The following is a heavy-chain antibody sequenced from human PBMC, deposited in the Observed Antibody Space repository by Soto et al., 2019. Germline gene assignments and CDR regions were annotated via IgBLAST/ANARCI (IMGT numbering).Heavy chain of an antibody. Sequence: QAQLVESGGGVVQPGRSLRLSCAASGFTFSSYGMHWVRQAPGKGLEWVAVISYDGSNKYYADSVKGRFTISRDNSKNTLYLQMNSLRAEDTAVYYCAKGYCSSTSCPTYYYYYYMDVWGKGTTVTVSS. D-gene: IGHD2-2*01. J-gene: IGHJ6*03. CDR3: AKGYCSSTSCPTYYYYYYMDV. V-gene: IGHV3-30*18. CDR2: ISYDGSNK. CDR1: GFTFSSYG.